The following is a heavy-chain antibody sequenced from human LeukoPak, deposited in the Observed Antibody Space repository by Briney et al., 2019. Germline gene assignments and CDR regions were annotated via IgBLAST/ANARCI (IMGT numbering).Heavy chain of an antibody. CDR1: GFTFSSYA. CDR3: ARDPYYYDSSGYLDY. D-gene: IGHD3-22*01. CDR2: ISYDGSNK. Sequence: TGGSLRLSCAASGFTFSSYAMHWVRQAPGKGLEWVAVISYDGSNKYYADSVKGRFTISRDNSKNTLYLQMNSLRAEDTAVYYCARDPYYYDSSGYLDYWGQGTLVTVSS. J-gene: IGHJ4*02. V-gene: IGHV3-30-3*01.